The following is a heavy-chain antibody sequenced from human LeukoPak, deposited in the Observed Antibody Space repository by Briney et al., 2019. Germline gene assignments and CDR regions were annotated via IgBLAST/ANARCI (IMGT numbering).Heavy chain of an antibody. CDR3: ARVGGYYGSGVYYYGMDV. CDR2: IWYDGSNK. D-gene: IGHD3-10*01. V-gene: IGHV3-33*01. CDR1: GFTFSSYG. Sequence: AGGSVRLSCAASGFTFSSYGMHWVRQAPGKGLEWVAVIWYDGSNKYYADSVKGRFTISRDNSKNTLYLQMNSLRAEDTAVYYCARVGGYYGSGVYYYGMDVWGKGTTVTVSS. J-gene: IGHJ6*04.